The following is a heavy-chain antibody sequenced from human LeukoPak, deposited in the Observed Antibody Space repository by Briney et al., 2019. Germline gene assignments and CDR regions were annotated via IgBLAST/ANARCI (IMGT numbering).Heavy chain of an antibody. J-gene: IGHJ5*02. V-gene: IGHV3-48*01. CDR3: ASLGLLWFGERSWFDP. D-gene: IGHD3-10*01. CDR1: GFTFSTYS. Sequence: GGSLRLSCAASGFTFSTYSMNWVRQAPGKGLEWVSYISSSSSTIYYADSVKGRFTISRDNAKNSLYLQMNSLRAEDTAVYYCASLGLLWFGERSWFDPWGQGTLVTVSS. CDR2: ISSSSSTI.